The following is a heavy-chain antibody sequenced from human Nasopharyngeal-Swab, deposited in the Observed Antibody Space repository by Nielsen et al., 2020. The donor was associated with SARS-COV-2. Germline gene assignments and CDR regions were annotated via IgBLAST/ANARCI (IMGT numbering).Heavy chain of an antibody. J-gene: IGHJ4*02. V-gene: IGHV4-31*03. CDR3: ARVNLGGSDIRVDY. Sequence: SETLSLTYTVSGGSISSGDYYWSWIRQHPGKGLEWIGYIYYSGSTYYNPSLKSRVTISVDTSKNQFSLKLSSVTAADTAVYYCARVNLGGSDIRVDYWGQGTLVTVSS. CDR1: GGSISSGDYY. D-gene: IGHD2-2*02. CDR2: IYYSGST.